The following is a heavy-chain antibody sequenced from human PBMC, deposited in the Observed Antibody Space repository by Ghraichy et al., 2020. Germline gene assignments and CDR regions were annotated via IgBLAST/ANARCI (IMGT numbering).Heavy chain of an antibody. Sequence: ASVKVSCKASGYTFTSYYMHWVRQAPGQGLEWIGGFDPEDGETIYAQKFQGRVTMTEDTSTDTAYMELSSLRSEDTAVYYCATDRTEFWGQGTLVTVSS. CDR3: ATDRTEF. J-gene: IGHJ4*02. D-gene: IGHD1-14*01. CDR1: GYTFTSYY. CDR2: FDPEDGET. V-gene: IGHV1-24*01.